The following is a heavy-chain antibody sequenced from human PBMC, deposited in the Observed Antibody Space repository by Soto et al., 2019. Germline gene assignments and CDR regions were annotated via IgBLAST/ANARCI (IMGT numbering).Heavy chain of an antibody. J-gene: IGHJ5*02. CDR3: AGGYSSSWSWFDP. V-gene: IGHV4-31*03. CDR2: IYYSGST. Sequence: SETLSLTCTVSGGSISSGGYYWSWIRQHPGKGLEWIGYIYYSGSTYYNPSLKSRVTISVDTSKNQFSLKLSSVTAADTAVYYCAGGYSSSWSWFDPWGQGTLVTVSS. D-gene: IGHD6-13*01. CDR1: GGSISSGGYY.